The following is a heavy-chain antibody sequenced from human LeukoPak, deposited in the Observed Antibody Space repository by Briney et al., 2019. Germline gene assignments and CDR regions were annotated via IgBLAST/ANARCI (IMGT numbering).Heavy chain of an antibody. CDR2: ISSRSSYL. D-gene: IGHD3-22*01. Sequence: GGSLRLSCAASGFTFSSYSMNWVRQAPGEGLEWVSSISSRSSYLYYADSVKGRFTISRDNAKNSLYLQMNSLRAEDTAMYYCARVSSVQVVGSVNWGQGTLVTVSS. J-gene: IGHJ4*02. CDR1: GFTFSSYS. V-gene: IGHV3-21*01. CDR3: ARVSSVQVVGSVN.